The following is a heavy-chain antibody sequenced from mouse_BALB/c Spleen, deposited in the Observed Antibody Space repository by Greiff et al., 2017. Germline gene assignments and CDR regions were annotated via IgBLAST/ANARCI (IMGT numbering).Heavy chain of an antibody. Sequence: EVQRVESGGGLVKPGGSLKLSCAASGFTFSSYAMSWVRQTPEKRLEWVASISSGGSTYYPDSVKGRFTISRDNARNILYLQMSSLRSEDTAMYYCARGGYLYAMDYWGQGTSVTVSS. CDR2: ISSGGST. D-gene: IGHD5-1*01. J-gene: IGHJ4*01. V-gene: IGHV5-6-5*01. CDR3: ARGGYLYAMDY. CDR1: GFTFSSYA.